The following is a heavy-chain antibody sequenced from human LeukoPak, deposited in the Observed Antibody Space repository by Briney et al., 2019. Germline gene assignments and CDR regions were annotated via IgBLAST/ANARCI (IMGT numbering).Heavy chain of an antibody. CDR1: DFTFSDYW. CDR2: IKQDGSEK. Sequence: GGSLRLSCAASDFTFSDYWMSWVRQAPGKGLEWVANIKQDGSEKNYVDSVKGRFTISRDNAKNSLFLQMNSLRDEDTAVYYCARDPFGLWGQGTLVTVSS. J-gene: IGHJ4*02. CDR3: ARDPFGL. D-gene: IGHD3-10*01. V-gene: IGHV3-7*01.